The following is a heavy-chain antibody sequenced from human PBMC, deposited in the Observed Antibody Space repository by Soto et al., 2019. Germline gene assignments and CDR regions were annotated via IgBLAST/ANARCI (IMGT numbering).Heavy chain of an antibody. D-gene: IGHD3-10*01. J-gene: IGHJ6*02. CDR3: ARHMEAHSHFYYGLDV. V-gene: IGHV5-51*01. CDR2: IYPGDSDT. Sequence: GESLKTSCKGSGYNFNKYWTASVRQMPAKGLEWRGLIYPGDSDTSYSPSFQGQVTISADKSINTAYLQWRTLKPSDTAIYYCARHMEAHSHFYYGLDVWGQGTTVTVSS. CDR1: GYNFNKYW.